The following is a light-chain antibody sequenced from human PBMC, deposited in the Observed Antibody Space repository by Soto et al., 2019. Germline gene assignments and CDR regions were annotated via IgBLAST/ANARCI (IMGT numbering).Light chain of an antibody. CDR3: QHRAKWPYT. Sequence: EIVMTQSPATLSVSPGERVTLSCRASQSVSRFLAWYQQRPGQAPRLLIYDTSTRATGVPARFSGSGSGTEFSLTISSLQSEDFAVYFCQHRAKWPYTFGQGTKLEI. CDR1: QSVSRF. CDR2: DTS. J-gene: IGKJ2*01. V-gene: IGKV3-15*01.